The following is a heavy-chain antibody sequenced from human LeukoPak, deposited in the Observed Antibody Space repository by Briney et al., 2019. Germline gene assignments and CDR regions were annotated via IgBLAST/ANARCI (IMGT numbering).Heavy chain of an antibody. Sequence: SETLSLTCIVSGYSISNGYHWGWIRQPPGKDLEWIGSIYHSGSTYYNPSLRSRVTVSVDTSKNQFSLKLSSVTAADTAVYYCVKEGEGSISHWGQGTLVTVSS. V-gene: IGHV4-38-2*02. CDR1: GYSISNGYH. D-gene: IGHD3-16*01. CDR3: VKEGEGSISH. CDR2: IYHSGST. J-gene: IGHJ4*02.